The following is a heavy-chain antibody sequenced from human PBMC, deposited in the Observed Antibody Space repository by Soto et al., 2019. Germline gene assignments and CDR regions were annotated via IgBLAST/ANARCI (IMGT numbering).Heavy chain of an antibody. V-gene: IGHV3-33*01. Sequence: QVLLVESGGGVVKPGASLTLSCAASGFSFSGFDFHWVRQAPGKGLEWVAVINYDGSNKYFEDSVKGRFSISRDNSKNTLFLEMNSLRAEDTGVYFCARAEYYGAGSPFWFFNAWGRGTLVTVSS. D-gene: IGHD3-10*01. CDR3: ARAEYYGAGSPFWFFNA. CDR2: INYDGSNK. J-gene: IGHJ2*01. CDR1: GFSFSGFD.